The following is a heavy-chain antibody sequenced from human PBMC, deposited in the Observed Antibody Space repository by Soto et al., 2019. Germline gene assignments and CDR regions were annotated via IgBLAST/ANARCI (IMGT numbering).Heavy chain of an antibody. J-gene: IGHJ5*02. CDR3: ARADYDFWSGNWFDP. V-gene: IGHV1-2*02. Sequence: ASVKVSFKASGYTFTGYYMHWVRQAPGQGLEWMGWINPNSGGTNYARKFQGRVTMTRDTSISTAYMELSRLRSDDTAVYYCARADYDFWSGNWFDPWGQGTLVTVSS. D-gene: IGHD3-3*01. CDR1: GYTFTGYY. CDR2: INPNSGGT.